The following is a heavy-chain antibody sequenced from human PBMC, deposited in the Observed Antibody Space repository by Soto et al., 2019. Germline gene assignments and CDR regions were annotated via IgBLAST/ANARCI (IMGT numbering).Heavy chain of an antibody. CDR3: ARIMVRGVITYSRDYHGMDV. Sequence: PGESLKISCKGSGYSFSNYWIGWVRQMPGKGLEWMGIIFPRDSDTRYSPSFQGQVTISADKSISTACLQWSSLKASDTAMYYCARIMVRGVITYSRDYHGMDVWGQGTTVTVSS. V-gene: IGHV5-51*01. J-gene: IGHJ6*02. CDR2: IFPRDSDT. CDR1: GYSFSNYW. D-gene: IGHD3-10*01.